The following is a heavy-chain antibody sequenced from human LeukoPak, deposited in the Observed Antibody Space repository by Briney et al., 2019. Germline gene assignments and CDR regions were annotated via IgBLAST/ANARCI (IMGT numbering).Heavy chain of an antibody. Sequence: GGSLRLSCAASGFAFSSYWMHWVRQAPGKGLVWVSRINSDGSSTTYADSVQGRFTISRDNAKNTLYLQMNSLIADDTAVYYCARSVYSYYANWFDPWGQGTLVTVSS. D-gene: IGHD4-11*01. CDR3: ARSVYSYYANWFDP. J-gene: IGHJ5*02. CDR2: INSDGSST. V-gene: IGHV3-74*01. CDR1: GFAFSSYW.